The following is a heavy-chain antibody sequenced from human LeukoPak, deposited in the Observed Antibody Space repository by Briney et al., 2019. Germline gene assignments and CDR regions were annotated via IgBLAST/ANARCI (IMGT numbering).Heavy chain of an antibody. Sequence: PGGSLGLSCAASGFTFSSYAMHWVRQVPGRGLEWVAVISYDGSNKYYADSVKGRFTISRDNSKNTLYLQMNSLRAEDTAVYYCVRDTSIYDNSGYHALDYWGQGTLVTVSS. J-gene: IGHJ4*02. CDR1: GFTFSSYA. V-gene: IGHV3-30*04. CDR2: ISYDGSNK. D-gene: IGHD3-22*01. CDR3: VRDTSIYDNSGYHALDY.